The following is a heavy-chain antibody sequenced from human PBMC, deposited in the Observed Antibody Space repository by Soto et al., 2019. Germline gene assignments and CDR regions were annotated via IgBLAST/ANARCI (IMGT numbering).Heavy chain of an antibody. D-gene: IGHD6-6*01. CDR1: GYSFTSYL. J-gene: IGHJ6*03. V-gene: IGHV5-51*01. CDR2: IYPGDSDT. CDR3: ARLGVGSSSSSYYYYMDV. Sequence: GESLKISCKGSGYSFTSYLIGWVRQMPGKGLEWMGIIYPGDSDTRYSPSFQGQVTISADKSISTAYLQWSGLKASDTAMYYCARLGVGSSSSSYYYYMDVWGKGTTVTVSS.